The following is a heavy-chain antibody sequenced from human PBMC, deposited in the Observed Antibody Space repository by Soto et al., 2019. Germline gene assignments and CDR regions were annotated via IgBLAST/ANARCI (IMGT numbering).Heavy chain of an antibody. J-gene: IGHJ3*01. D-gene: IGHD1-26*01. V-gene: IGHV1-18*01. CDR3: ARWSAIVGGAEALDV. Sequence: QVQLVQSGAEVKKPGASVRVSCKTSGYTFINYGITWVRQAPGQGLEWMGWLSAYNGDTSSSEKLQDRFTMTTDTSTNTVYMDLRSLTSDDKAGYYCARWSAIVGGAEALDVWGQGTMVIVSS. CDR1: GYTFINYG. CDR2: LSAYNGDT.